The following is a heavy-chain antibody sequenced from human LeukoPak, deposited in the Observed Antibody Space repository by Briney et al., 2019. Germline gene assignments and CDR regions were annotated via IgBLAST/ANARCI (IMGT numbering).Heavy chain of an antibody. CDR1: GGSISSYY. V-gene: IGHV4-59*01. CDR2: IHYTGST. CDR3: ARGASPANWGSRYRDL. Sequence: AETLSLTCQVFGGSISSYYWSWIRQSPGKGLEYIGYIHYTGSTTYTPSLRSRVSISVDTSKNYFSLKLTSVTAADTGAYYCARGASPANWGSRYRDLWGRGTLVTVSS. D-gene: IGHD7-27*01. J-gene: IGHJ2*01.